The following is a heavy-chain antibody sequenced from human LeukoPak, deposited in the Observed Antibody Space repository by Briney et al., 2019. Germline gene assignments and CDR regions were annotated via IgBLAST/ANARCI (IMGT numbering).Heavy chain of an antibody. Sequence: SETLSLTCTVSGGSISNSFWSWIRQPAGKGLEWIGRIYSSGRTNYNPSLKSRVTMSLDTSKNQFSLKLSSVTAADTAVYYCARGAHSGSYSDYWGQGTLVTVSS. CDR2: IYSSGRT. D-gene: IGHD1-26*01. J-gene: IGHJ4*02. CDR1: GGSISNSF. V-gene: IGHV4-4*07. CDR3: ARGAHSGSYSDY.